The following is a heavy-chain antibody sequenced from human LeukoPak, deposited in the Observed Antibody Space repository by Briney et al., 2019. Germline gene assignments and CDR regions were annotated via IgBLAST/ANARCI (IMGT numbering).Heavy chain of an antibody. J-gene: IGHJ6*02. D-gene: IGHD5-18*01. CDR3: ARSSLLHSNAMDV. CDR2: ISGSGDTT. CDR1: GFTFSNCV. V-gene: IGHV3-23*01. Sequence: GGSLRLSCAASGFTFSNCVMSWVRQAPGKGLEWVSAISGSGDTTYYADSVKGRFTISRDNSKNTLYLQMNSLRDDDTAVYYCARSSLLHSNAMDVWGQGTTVTVSS.